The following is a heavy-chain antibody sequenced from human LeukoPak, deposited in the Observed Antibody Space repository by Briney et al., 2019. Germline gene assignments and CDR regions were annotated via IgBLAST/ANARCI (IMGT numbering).Heavy chain of an antibody. CDR2: IYYSGST. CDR1: GGSISSSSYY. Sequence: SETLSLTCTVSGGSISSSSYYWGWIRQPPGKGLEWIGSIYYSGSTYYNPSLKSRVTISVDTSKNQFSLKLSSVTAADTAVYYCARDLGGDCSGGSCYPRSGWFDPWGQGTLVTVSS. J-gene: IGHJ5*02. D-gene: IGHD2-15*01. CDR3: ARDLGGDCSGGSCYPRSGWFDP. V-gene: IGHV4-39*07.